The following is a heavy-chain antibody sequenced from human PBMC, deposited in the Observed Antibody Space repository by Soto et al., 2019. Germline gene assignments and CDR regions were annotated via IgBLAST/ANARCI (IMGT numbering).Heavy chain of an antibody. J-gene: IGHJ6*02. CDR1: GYTFTSYG. CDR2: ISAYNGNT. V-gene: IGHV1-18*01. CDR3: GGGAYSSSWYRGYYYYGMDV. D-gene: IGHD6-13*01. Sequence: QVQLVQSGAEVKKPGASVKVSCKASGYTFTSYGISWVRQAPGQGLEWMGWISAYNGNTNYAQKLQGRVTMTTDTSTGTAYMELRSLRSDDTAVYYCGGGAYSSSWYRGYYYYGMDVWGQGTTVTVSS.